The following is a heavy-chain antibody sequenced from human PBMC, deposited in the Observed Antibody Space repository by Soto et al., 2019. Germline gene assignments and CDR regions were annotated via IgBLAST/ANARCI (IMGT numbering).Heavy chain of an antibody. Sequence: QVQLVQSGAEVKKPGSSVKVSCKASGGTFSRYAINWVRQAPGQGLEWMGGIIPMFGTANYAQKFQGRVTITADESTNTGYMELRSLISEDTAVYYCARDGTLYDSSGYYCLYWGQGTLVTVSS. D-gene: IGHD3-22*01. CDR3: ARDGTLYDSSGYYCLY. CDR1: GGTFSRYA. J-gene: IGHJ4*02. V-gene: IGHV1-69*01. CDR2: IIPMFGTA.